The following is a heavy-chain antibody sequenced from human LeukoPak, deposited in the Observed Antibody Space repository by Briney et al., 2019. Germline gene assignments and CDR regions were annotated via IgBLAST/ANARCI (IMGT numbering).Heavy chain of an antibody. D-gene: IGHD3-10*01. V-gene: IGHV1-18*01. CDR3: ASDLRRSGSYYREDNYFDY. J-gene: IGHJ4*02. CDR1: GYTFTSYG. CDR2: ISAYNGNT. Sequence: ASVKVSCKASGYTFTSYGISWVRQAPGQGLEWMGWISAYNGNTNYAQKLQGRVTMTTDTSTSTAYMELRSLRSDDTAVYYCASDLRRSGSYYREDNYFDYWGQGTLVTVSS.